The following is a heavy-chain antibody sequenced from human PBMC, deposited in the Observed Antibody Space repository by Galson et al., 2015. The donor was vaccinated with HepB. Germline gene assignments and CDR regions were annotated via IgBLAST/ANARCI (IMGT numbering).Heavy chain of an antibody. V-gene: IGHV3-15*07. CDR3: TTDEIAVAGTTLDY. CDR2: IKSKTDGGTT. J-gene: IGHJ4*02. D-gene: IGHD6-19*01. Sequence: SLRLSCAASGFTFSNAWMNWVRQAPGKGLEWVGRIKSKTDGGTTDYAAPVKGRFTISRDDSKNTLYLQMNSLKTEDTAVYYCTTDEIAVAGTTLDYWGQGTLVTVSS. CDR1: GFTFSNAW.